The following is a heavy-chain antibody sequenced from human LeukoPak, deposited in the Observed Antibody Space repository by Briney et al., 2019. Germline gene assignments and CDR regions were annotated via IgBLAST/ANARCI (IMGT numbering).Heavy chain of an antibody. Sequence: PGGSLRLSCAASGFTFSSYSMNWVRQAPGKGLEWVSYIGSSGSTIYYADSVKGRFTISRDNDKNSLYLQMNSLRDEDTAMYYCARDPRYCSGGSCYYYLDYWGQGTLVTVSS. J-gene: IGHJ4*02. CDR2: IGSSGSTI. V-gene: IGHV3-48*02. D-gene: IGHD2-15*01. CDR1: GFTFSSYS. CDR3: ARDPRYCSGGSCYYYLDY.